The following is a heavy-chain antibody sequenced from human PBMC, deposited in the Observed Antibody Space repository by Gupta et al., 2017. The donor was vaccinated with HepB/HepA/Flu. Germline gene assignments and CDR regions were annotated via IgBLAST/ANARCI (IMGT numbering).Heavy chain of an antibody. J-gene: IGHJ4*02. V-gene: IGHV3-48*02. CDR3: VRDKDWAFDS. CDR2: ISSTYEI. CDR1: GFTFSIYS. Sequence: EVQLVESGGGLVQHGGSMRLSCAASGFTFSIYSINCIRQAPGKKLEWVAYISSTYEIWYADSVKGRFTISRDNGKNSLYLQMNSLRDEDTALYYCVRDKDWAFDSWGQGTPVTVSS. D-gene: IGHD3/OR15-3a*01.